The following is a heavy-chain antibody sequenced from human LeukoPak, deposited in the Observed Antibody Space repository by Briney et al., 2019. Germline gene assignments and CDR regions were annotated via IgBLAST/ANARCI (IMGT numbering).Heavy chain of an antibody. V-gene: IGHV4-31*03. CDR3: ARDGSYDFWSGYYSSSSWFDP. J-gene: IGHJ5*02. Sequence: SQTLSLTCTVSGGSISRGGYYWSWIRQHPGKGLEWIGYIYYSGSTYYNPSLKSRVTISVDTSKNQFSLKLSSVTAADTAVYYCARDGSYDFWSGYYSSSSWFDPWGQGTLVTVSS. CDR2: IYYSGST. CDR1: GGSISRGGYY. D-gene: IGHD3-3*01.